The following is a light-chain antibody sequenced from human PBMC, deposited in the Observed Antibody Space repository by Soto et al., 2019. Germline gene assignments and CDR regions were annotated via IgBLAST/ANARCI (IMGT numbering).Light chain of an antibody. V-gene: IGLV2-23*02. J-gene: IGLJ2*01. Sequence: QSVLTQPASVSGSPGQSSTISCTGTTSDVGSYNLVSWYQQHPGKAPKLIIYEVSERPSGVSTRFSGSKSGNMASLTISGLQAEDEAEYYCCSYATPRQFGGGTQLTVL. CDR1: TSDVGSYNL. CDR2: EVS. CDR3: CSYATPRQ.